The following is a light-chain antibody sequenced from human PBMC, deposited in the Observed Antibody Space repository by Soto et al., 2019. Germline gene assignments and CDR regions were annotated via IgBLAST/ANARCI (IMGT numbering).Light chain of an antibody. Sequence: ETVLTQSPGTLSLSPGERATLSCRASQSVSSNSLAWCQQKPGQPPRLLIYGASNRATGVPARFSGSGSGTDFTLTISSLEPEDFAVYYCQQRSNWPPGTFGQGTRLEIK. J-gene: IGKJ5*01. CDR3: QQRSNWPPGT. CDR1: QSVSSN. CDR2: GAS. V-gene: IGKV3-11*01.